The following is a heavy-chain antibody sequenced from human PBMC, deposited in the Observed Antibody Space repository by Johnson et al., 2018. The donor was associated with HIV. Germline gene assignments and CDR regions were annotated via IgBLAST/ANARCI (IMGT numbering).Heavy chain of an antibody. CDR1: GFTVSSNY. CDR2: ISWNSGSI. CDR3: ARALGYYYDSSGHDAFDI. J-gene: IGHJ3*02. V-gene: IGHV3-20*04. Sequence: VQLVESGGGLVQPGGSLRLSCAASGFTVSSNYMSWVRQAPGKGLEWVSGISWNSGSIGYADSVKGRFTISRDNAKNSLYLQMNSLRAEDTALYYCARALGYYYDSSGHDAFDIWGQGTMVTVSS. D-gene: IGHD3-22*01.